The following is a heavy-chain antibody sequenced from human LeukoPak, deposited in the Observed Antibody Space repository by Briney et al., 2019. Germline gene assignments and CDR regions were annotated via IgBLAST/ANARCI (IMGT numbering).Heavy chain of an antibody. CDR2: IYTSGST. CDR1: GGSINSYY. Sequence: SETLSLTCTVSGGSINSYYWSWIRQPAGKGLEWIGRIYTSGSTNYNPSLKSRVTMSVDTSKNQFSLKLSSVTAADTAVYYCARSGRRCASCYSWFDPWGQGTLVTVSS. V-gene: IGHV4-4*07. CDR3: ARSGRRCASCYSWFDP. J-gene: IGHJ5*02. D-gene: IGHD2-2*02.